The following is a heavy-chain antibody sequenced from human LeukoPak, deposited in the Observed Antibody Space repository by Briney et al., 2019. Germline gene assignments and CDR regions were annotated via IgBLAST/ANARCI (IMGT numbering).Heavy chain of an antibody. D-gene: IGHD3-22*01. CDR2: INSDGSST. J-gene: IGHJ6*02. CDR3: ARGPTYYYDSSGYDYYYYYGMDV. V-gene: IGHV3-74*01. CDR1: GFTFSSYW. Sequence: GGSLRLFCAASGFTFSSYWMHWVRQAPGKGLVWVSRINSDGSSTSYADSVKGRFTISRDNAKNTPYLQMNSLRAEDTAVYYCARGPTYYYDSSGYDYYYYYGMDVWGQGTTVTVSS.